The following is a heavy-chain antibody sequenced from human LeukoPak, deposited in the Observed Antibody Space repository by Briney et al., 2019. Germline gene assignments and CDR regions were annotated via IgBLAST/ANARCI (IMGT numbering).Heavy chain of an antibody. CDR1: GGSISSSAYY. V-gene: IGHV4-30-2*01. D-gene: IGHD5-12*01. CDR3: ARRNSGYGIDY. J-gene: IGHJ4*02. CDR2: IYHSGST. Sequence: PSETLSLTCTVSGGSISSSAYYCSWIRQPPGKGLEWIGYIYHSGSTYYNPSLKSRVTISVDRSKNQFSLKLSSVTAADTAVYYCARRNSGYGIDYWGQGTLVTVSS.